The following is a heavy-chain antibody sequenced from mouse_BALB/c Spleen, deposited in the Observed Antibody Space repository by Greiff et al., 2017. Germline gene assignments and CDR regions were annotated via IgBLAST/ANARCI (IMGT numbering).Heavy chain of an antibody. D-gene: IGHD2-10*02. CDR3: ARDRGYGNFFAY. V-gene: IGHV2-9*02. CDR1: GFSLTSYG. CDR2: IWAGGST. J-gene: IGHJ3*01. Sequence: VKLMESGPGLVAPSQSLSITCTVSGFSLTSYGVHWVRQPPGKGLEWLGVIWAGGSTNYNSALMSRLSISKDNSKSQVFLKMNSLQTDDTAMYYCARDRGYGNFFAYWGQGTLVTVSA.